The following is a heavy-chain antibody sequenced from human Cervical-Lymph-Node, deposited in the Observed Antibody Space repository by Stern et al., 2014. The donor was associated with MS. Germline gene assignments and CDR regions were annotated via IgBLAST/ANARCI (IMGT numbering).Heavy chain of an antibody. CDR1: GYTFTSYY. CDR3: AREKRDCSGGSCYSRADY. V-gene: IGHV1-46*03. CDR2: INPSGGTS. D-gene: IGHD2-15*01. J-gene: IGHJ4*02. Sequence: QVQLVESGAEVKKPGASVKVSCKASGYTFTSYYMHWVRQAPGQGLEWMGIINPSGGTSTHAQKFQGRVTMTRDTSTSTVYMELSSLRSEDTAVYYCAREKRDCSGGSCYSRADYWGQGTLVTVSS.